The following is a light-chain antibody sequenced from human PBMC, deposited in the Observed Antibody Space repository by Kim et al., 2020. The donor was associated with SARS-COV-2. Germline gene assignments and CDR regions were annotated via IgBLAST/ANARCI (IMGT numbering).Light chain of an antibody. J-gene: IGKJ1*01. V-gene: IGKV1-5*03. CDR1: QNIGPF. CDR2: KVS. CDR3: QQYKTDYPF. Sequence: ASVGDRVTITCRASQNIGPFLAWYQHRPGEAPKLLIYKVSKLEDGVPPRFSGSGSGTDFALTISSLQPDDFATYYCQQYKTDYPFFGQGTKVEI.